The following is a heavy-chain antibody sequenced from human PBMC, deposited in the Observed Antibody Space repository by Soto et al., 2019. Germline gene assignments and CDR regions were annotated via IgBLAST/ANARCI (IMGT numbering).Heavy chain of an antibody. Sequence: QVQLQESGPGLVKPSETLSLTCTVSGGSISSYYWSWIRQPPGKGLEWIGYIYYSGSTNYNPSLTSRFTIALETSKNQFSMKLSSVTAADTAVYYCARRWGTSFDFWGQGTLVTVSS. D-gene: IGHD7-27*01. J-gene: IGHJ4*02. CDR3: ARRWGTSFDF. V-gene: IGHV4-59*01. CDR1: GGSISSYY. CDR2: IYYSGST.